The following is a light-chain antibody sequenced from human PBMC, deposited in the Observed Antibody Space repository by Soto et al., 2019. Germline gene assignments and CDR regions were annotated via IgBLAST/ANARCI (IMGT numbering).Light chain of an antibody. V-gene: IGLV2-23*02. J-gene: IGLJ1*01. Sequence: LTQPAPVSGSPGQSITLSCTGTSSDIGTYNLVSWYQQHPGKAPKLMIYEVNKRPSGVSDRFSGSKSGNTASLTISGLQAEDEADYYCCSYAGSSTLYVFG. CDR1: SSDIGTYNL. CDR2: EVN. CDR3: CSYAGSSTLYV.